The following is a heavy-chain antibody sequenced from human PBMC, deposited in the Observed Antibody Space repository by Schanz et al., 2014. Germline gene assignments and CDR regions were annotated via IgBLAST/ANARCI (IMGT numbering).Heavy chain of an antibody. CDR2: ISYDGSNK. Sequence: QVPLVASGGGVVQFGRSLRLSCVASGFTFSSYGMHWVRQAPGKGLEWVAVISYDGSNKYYADSVKGRFTISRDNSKKILYLQMNSLRAEDTAVYYCAKQIHYDILTVTRNWGQGTLVTVSS. CDR3: AKQIHYDILTVTRN. D-gene: IGHD3-9*01. CDR1: GFTFSSYG. V-gene: IGHV3-30*19. J-gene: IGHJ4*02.